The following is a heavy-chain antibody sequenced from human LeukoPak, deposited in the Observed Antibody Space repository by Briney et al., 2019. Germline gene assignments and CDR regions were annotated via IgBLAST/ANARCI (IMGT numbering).Heavy chain of an antibody. J-gene: IGHJ4*02. CDR1: EFTFGNYA. V-gene: IGHV3-23*01. CDR2: ISGSGSKT. CDR3: AKGVRFLDWWILDY. D-gene: IGHD3-9*01. Sequence: PGGSLRLSCAASEFTFGNYAMNWVRQAPGKGLEWVSTISGSGSKTWYADSVKGRFTISRDNSKNTLYLQMNSLRAEDTAIYYCAKGVRFLDWWILDYWGQGSLVTVSS.